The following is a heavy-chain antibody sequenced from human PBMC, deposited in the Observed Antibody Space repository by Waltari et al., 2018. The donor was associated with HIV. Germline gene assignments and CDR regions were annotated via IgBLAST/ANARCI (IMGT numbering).Heavy chain of an antibody. Sequence: GLEWVAVIWYDGSNKYYADSVKGRFTISRDNSKNTLYLQMNSLRAEDTAVYYCARGKMDGSGSGPAQFYYYNGMDVWGQGTTVTVSS. V-gene: IGHV3-33*01. CDR2: IWYDGSNK. J-gene: IGHJ6*02. D-gene: IGHD3-10*01. CDR3: ARGKMDGSGSGPAQFYYYNGMDV.